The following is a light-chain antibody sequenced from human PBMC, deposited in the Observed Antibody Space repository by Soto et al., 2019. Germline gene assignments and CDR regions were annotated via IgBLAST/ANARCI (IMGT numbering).Light chain of an antibody. CDR3: QQSYSTPYS. CDR1: QSISSY. CDR2: AES. V-gene: IGKV1-39*01. J-gene: IGKJ2*03. Sequence: DIQMTQSPSSLSASVGDRVTITCRASQSISSYLNWYQQKPGKAPKLLMYAESSLQSGVPSRFSGSGSGTELTLIISSLQPEDFATYYCQQSYSTPYSFGQGTKVDIK.